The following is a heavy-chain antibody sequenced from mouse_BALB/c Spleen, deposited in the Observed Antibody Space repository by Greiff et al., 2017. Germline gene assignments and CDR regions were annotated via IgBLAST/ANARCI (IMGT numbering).Heavy chain of an antibody. CDR1: GYSITSGYY. CDR2: ISYDGSN. V-gene: IGHV3-6*02. CDR3: AREGTGFDY. Sequence: VQLKESGPGLVKPSQSLSLTCSVTGYSITSGYYWYWIRQFPGNKLEWMCYISYDGSNNYNPSLKNRVTITRDTSKNQFCLKLNSVTTDDTARYYCAREGTGFDYWGQGTTLTVAS. J-gene: IGHJ2*01. D-gene: IGHD3-3*01.